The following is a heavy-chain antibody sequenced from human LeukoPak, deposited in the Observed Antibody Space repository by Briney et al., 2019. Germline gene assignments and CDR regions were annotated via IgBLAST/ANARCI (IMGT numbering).Heavy chain of an antibody. V-gene: IGHV1-46*01. J-gene: IGHJ4*02. CDR2: IYPRDGST. Sequence: ASVKVSCKASGYSCTSNYIHWVRQAPGQGLEWMGMIYPRDGSTSYAQRFQDRVTVTRDTSTSTVHMELSGLRSEDTAVYYCARDQEGFDYWGQGTLVTVSS. CDR3: ARDQEGFDY. CDR1: GYSCTSNY.